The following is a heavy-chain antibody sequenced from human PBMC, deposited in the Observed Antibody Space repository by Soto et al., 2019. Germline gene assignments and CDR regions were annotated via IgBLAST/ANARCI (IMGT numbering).Heavy chain of an antibody. CDR3: AREGQAPYYYYGMDV. J-gene: IGHJ6*02. Sequence: QVQVVQSGDEVKKPGASVKVSCKASGYTFTNYGFSWVRQATGQGLEWMGWISGYNGNTKYAEKFQGRVTMTTYTSTSTAHMELRSLRSDDTAVYYCAREGQAPYYYYGMDVWGQGTAVTVSS. CDR1: GYTFTNYG. V-gene: IGHV1-18*01. CDR2: ISGYNGNT.